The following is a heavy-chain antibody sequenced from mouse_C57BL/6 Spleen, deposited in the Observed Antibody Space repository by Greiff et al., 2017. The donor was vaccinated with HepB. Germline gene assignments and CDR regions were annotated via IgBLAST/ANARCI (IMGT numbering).Heavy chain of an antibody. CDR2: IHPNSGST. Sequence: QVQLKQPGAELVKPGASVKLSCKASGYTFTSYWMHWVKQRPGQGLEWIGMIHPNSGSTNYNEKFKSKATLTVDKSSSTAYMQLSSLTSEDSAVYYCATTPDGYYGGFAYWGQGTLVTVSA. D-gene: IGHD2-3*01. J-gene: IGHJ3*01. CDR1: GYTFTSYW. CDR3: ATTPDGYYGGFAY. V-gene: IGHV1-64*01.